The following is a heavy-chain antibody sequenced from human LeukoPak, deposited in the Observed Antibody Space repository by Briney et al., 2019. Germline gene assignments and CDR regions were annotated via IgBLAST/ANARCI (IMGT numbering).Heavy chain of an antibody. V-gene: IGHV5-51*01. CDR3: ARQRGVWFDP. Sequence: GESLKISFKGSGYSFTSYWIGWVRQMPGKGLEWMEIIYPGDSDTRYSPSFQGQVTSSADKSISTAYLQWSSLKASATAIYYCARQRGVWFDPWGQGTLVTVSS. CDR2: IYPGDSDT. J-gene: IGHJ5*02. CDR1: GYSFTSYW. D-gene: IGHD3-16*01.